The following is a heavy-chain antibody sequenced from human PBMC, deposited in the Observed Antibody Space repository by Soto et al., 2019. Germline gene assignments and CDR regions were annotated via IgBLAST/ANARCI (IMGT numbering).Heavy chain of an antibody. CDR2: IIPIFGTA. Sequence: ASVKVSCKASGCTLSSYAISWVRQAPGQGLEWMGGIIPIFGTANYAQKFQGRVTITADESTSTAYMELSSLRSEDTAVYYCARGGDVVLVTAPLDHWGQGTLVTVSS. J-gene: IGHJ5*02. D-gene: IGHD2-21*02. CDR3: ARGGDVVLVTAPLDH. CDR1: GCTLSSYA. V-gene: IGHV1-69*13.